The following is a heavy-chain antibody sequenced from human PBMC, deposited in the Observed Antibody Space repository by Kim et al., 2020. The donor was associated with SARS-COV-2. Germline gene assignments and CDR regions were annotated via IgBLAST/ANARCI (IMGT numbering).Heavy chain of an antibody. CDR3: ARARGGVDLYATADY. D-gene: IGHD2-8*01. CDR1: GFTFSSYA. J-gene: IGHJ4*01. Sequence: GGSLRLSCAASGFTFSSYAMHWVRQAPGKGLEWVAVISYDGSNKYYADSVKGRFTISRDNSKNTLYVQMNSLRAEDTAVYYCARARGGVDLYATADY. CDR2: ISYDGSNK. V-gene: IGHV3-30-3*01.